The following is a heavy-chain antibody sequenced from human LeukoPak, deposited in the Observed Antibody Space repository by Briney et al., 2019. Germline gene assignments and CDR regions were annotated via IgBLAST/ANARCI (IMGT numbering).Heavy chain of an antibody. Sequence: ASVKVSCKASGYTFTGYYMHWVRQAPGQGLEWMGWINPNGGGTNYAQKFLGRVTMTRDMSISTGYMELSSLRSDDTAVYYCVRESTGDLSFDHWGQGTLVPVSS. CDR1: GYTFTGYY. CDR2: INPNGGGT. J-gene: IGHJ4*02. CDR3: VRESTGDLSFDH. V-gene: IGHV1-2*02. D-gene: IGHD3-10*01.